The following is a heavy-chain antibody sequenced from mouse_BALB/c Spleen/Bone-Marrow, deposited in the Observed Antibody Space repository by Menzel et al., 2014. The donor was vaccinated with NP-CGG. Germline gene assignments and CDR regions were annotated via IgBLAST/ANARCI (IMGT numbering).Heavy chain of an antibody. V-gene: IGHV1S34*01. J-gene: IGHJ2*01. Sequence: LVKTGASVKISCKASGYSFTGYYMHWVKQSHGKSLEWIGYISCYNGATSYNQNFKGKATFTVDTSSSTAYMQFNSLTSEDSAVYYCARSMITTDYFDYWGQGTTLTVSS. CDR3: ARSMITTDYFDY. CDR1: GYSFTGYY. D-gene: IGHD2-4*01. CDR2: ISCYNGAT.